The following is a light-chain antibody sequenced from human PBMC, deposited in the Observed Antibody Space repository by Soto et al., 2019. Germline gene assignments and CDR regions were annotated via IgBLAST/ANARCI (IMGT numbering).Light chain of an antibody. CDR1: SSNIGSNT. Sequence: QSVLTQPPSASGTPGQRVSISCSGSSSNIGSNTVKWYQQLPGAAPKPLIYSNDQRPSGVPDRFSGSKSGTSASLAISGLQSEDEAAYYCAAWDDSLHGVVFGGGTKLTVL. V-gene: IGLV1-44*01. J-gene: IGLJ2*01. CDR2: SND. CDR3: AAWDDSLHGVV.